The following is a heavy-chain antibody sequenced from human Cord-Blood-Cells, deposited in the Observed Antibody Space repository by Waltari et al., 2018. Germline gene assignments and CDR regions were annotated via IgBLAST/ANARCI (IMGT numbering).Heavy chain of an antibody. Sequence: EVQLLESGGGLVQPGGYLRISCSASGFTVSIYALSWVRQAPGKGLEWVSAISGSGGSTYYADSVKGRFTISRDNSKNTLYLQMNSLRAEDTAVYYCAKDRRAMIVVVIDYWGQGTLVTVSS. D-gene: IGHD3-22*01. CDR3: AKDRRAMIVVVIDY. CDR1: GFTVSIYA. J-gene: IGHJ4*02. CDR2: ISGSGGST. V-gene: IGHV3-23*01.